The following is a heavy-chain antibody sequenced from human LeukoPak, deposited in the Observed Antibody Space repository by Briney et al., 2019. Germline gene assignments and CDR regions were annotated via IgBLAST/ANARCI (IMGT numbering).Heavy chain of an antibody. Sequence: SETLSLTCAVSGYSISSGYYWGWIRQPPGKGLEWIGSILHSGNTYYNASLKRRVTISLDTSKNQFSLKLNSVTAADTAVYYCARVVAGSSSGWFDFDYWGQGILVTVSS. CDR1: GYSISSGYY. J-gene: IGHJ4*02. CDR3: ARVVAGSSSGWFDFDY. V-gene: IGHV4-38-2*01. CDR2: ILHSGNT. D-gene: IGHD6-19*01.